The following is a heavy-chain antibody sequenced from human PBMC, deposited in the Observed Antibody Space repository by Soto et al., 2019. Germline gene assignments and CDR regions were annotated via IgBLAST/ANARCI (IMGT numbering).Heavy chain of an antibody. D-gene: IGHD3-22*01. CDR2: ISAYNGNT. CDR3: ARDQEGISMIVGGT. Sequence: QVQLVQSGAEVKKPGASVKVSCKASGDIFTSYGISWVRQAPGQGIEWMGWISAYNGNTNYAQKFQGRVTMTTDTSTSTAYMELRSLRSDDTAVYYCARDQEGISMIVGGTWGQGTLVTVSS. J-gene: IGHJ5*02. V-gene: IGHV1-18*01. CDR1: GDIFTSYG.